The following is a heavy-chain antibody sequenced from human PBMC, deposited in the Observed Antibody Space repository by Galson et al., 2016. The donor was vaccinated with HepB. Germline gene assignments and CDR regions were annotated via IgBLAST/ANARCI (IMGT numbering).Heavy chain of an antibody. J-gene: IGHJ4*02. V-gene: IGHV3-33*01. CDR2: IWSDGGNK. CDR1: GFTFSRYG. CDR3: ARERDTTMPFFDY. Sequence: SLRLSCAASGFTFSRYGMHWVRQAPGKGLEWVAIIWSDGGNKYYAPSVKGRFTLARDNSKNTLYLQMDSLRAEDTAVYYCARERDTTMPFFDYWGQGTLVTVSS. D-gene: IGHD5-18*01.